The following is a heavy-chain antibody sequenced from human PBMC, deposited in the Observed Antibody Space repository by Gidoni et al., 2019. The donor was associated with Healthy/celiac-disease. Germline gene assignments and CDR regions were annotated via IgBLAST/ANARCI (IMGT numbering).Heavy chain of an antibody. V-gene: IGHV4-38-2*02. CDR2: IYHSGST. CDR3: ARQVGAITLDLNPDY. Sequence: QVQLQESGPGLVKLSETLSLTCTVSGYSISSGYYWGWIRQPPGKGLEWIGSIYHSGSTYYNPSLKSRVTISVDTSKNQFSLKLSSVTAADTAVYYCARQVGAITLDLNPDYWGQGTLVTVSS. CDR1: GYSISSGYY. D-gene: IGHD1-26*01. J-gene: IGHJ4*02.